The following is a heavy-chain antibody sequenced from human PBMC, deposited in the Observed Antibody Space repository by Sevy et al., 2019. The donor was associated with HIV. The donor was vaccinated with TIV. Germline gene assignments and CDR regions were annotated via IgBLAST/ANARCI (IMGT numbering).Heavy chain of an antibody. CDR3: AGRTVGDFWSGKTRGPWDGGPLIDY. CDR2: ISHSGDST. D-gene: IGHD3-3*01. Sequence: GGSLRLSCTSSGFTFSSYAMNWVRQAPGKGLEWVSTISHSGDSTYYADSVKGRFTISTVNSENTLYLQMNSLRAEATALSYCAGRTVGDFWSGKTRGPWDGGPLIDYWGQGTMVTVSS. J-gene: IGHJ4*02. V-gene: IGHV3-23*01. CDR1: GFTFSSYA.